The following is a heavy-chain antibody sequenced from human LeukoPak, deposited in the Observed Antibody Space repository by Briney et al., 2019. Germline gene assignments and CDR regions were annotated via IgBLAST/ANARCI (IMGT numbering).Heavy chain of an antibody. Sequence: PSETLSLTCTVSGGSISSYYWSWIRQPAGKGLEWIGRIYTSGSTNYNASLKSRVSMSVDTSKNQFSLKLSSVTAADTAVFYCAREDYSGGNNWFDFWGQGTLVTVSS. D-gene: IGHD4-11*01. CDR2: IYTSGST. CDR3: AREDYSGGNNWFDF. J-gene: IGHJ5*01. V-gene: IGHV4-4*07. CDR1: GGSISSYY.